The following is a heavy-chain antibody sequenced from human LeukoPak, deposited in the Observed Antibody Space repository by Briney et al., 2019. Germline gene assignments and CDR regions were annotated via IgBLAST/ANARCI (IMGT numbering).Heavy chain of an antibody. Sequence: ASVKVSCKASGYTFTSYGISWVRQAPGQGLEWMGWISAYNGNTNYAQKLQGRVTMTTDTSTSTAYMELRSLRSDDTAVYYCARDFSAVSSAYYYYYMDVWGKGTTVTVSS. J-gene: IGHJ6*03. D-gene: IGHD6-6*01. CDR3: ARDFSAVSSAYYYYYMDV. CDR1: GYTFTSYG. CDR2: ISAYNGNT. V-gene: IGHV1-18*01.